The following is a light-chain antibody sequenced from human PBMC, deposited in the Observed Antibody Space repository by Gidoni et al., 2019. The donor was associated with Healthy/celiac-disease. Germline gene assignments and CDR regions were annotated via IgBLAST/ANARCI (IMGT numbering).Light chain of an antibody. CDR3: QSADAGGTWV. CDR2: KDT. Sequence: YELTQPPSVSVSPGQTAGLTCSGDALPKQYAYCYQQKPGQAPVVVIYKDTERPSTSPERFSGSSSGTTVTLTISGVPAEDEADYFCQSADAGGTWVFGGGTKLTVL. CDR1: ALPKQY. V-gene: IGLV3-25*03. J-gene: IGLJ3*02.